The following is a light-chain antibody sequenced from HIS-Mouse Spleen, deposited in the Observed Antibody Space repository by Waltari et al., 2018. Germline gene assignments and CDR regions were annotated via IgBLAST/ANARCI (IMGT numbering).Light chain of an antibody. CDR3: QQYDNLPYT. Sequence: IQMTQSPSSLSASVGDRVTITCQASQDISNYLKWYQQKPGKAPKLLIYDASNLETGVPSRFSGSGSGTDFTFTISSLQPEDIATYYCQQYDNLPYTFGQGTKLEIK. V-gene: IGKV1-33*01. J-gene: IGKJ2*01. CDR1: QDISNY. CDR2: DAS.